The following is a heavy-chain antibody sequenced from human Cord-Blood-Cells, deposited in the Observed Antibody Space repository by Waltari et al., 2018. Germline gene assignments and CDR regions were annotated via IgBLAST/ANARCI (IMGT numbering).Heavy chain of an antibody. Sequence: QVQLVQSGAEVKKPGASVKVSCKASGYTFTSYYMHWVRQAPGQGLEWMGIINPSGGSTGYAQKFQGRVTMTRETSTSTVYMELSSLRSEDTAVYYCARDRRIISGSYYYYYGMDVWGQGTTVTVSS. CDR3: ARDRRIISGSYYYYYGMDV. V-gene: IGHV1-46*03. J-gene: IGHJ6*02. CDR1: GYTFTSYY. CDR2: INPSGGST. D-gene: IGHD1-26*01.